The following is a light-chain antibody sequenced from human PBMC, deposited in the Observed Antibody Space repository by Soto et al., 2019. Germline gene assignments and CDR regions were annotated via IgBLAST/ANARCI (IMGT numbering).Light chain of an antibody. CDR2: DVS. V-gene: IGLV2-8*01. CDR1: SSDVGGYNY. J-gene: IGLJ2*01. CDR3: SSYAGSNGVI. Sequence: QSALTQPPSASGSPGQSVTISCTGTSSDVGGYNYVSWYRQHPGKAPKLMTYDVSKRPSGVPDRFSRSKSGNAASLNVSGLKAEDEADYYCSSYAGSNGVIFGGGTKLTVL.